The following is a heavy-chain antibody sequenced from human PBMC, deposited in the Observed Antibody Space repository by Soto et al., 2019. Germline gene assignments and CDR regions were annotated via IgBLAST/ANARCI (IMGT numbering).Heavy chain of an antibody. D-gene: IGHD3-3*01. CDR2: ISAYNGNT. CDR1: GYTFTSYG. J-gene: IGHJ6*04. Sequence: GASVKVSCKASGYTFTSYGISWVRQAPGQGLEWMGWISAYNGNTNYAQKLQGRVTMTTDTSTSTAYMELRSLRSDDTAVYYCARDQVGRSSGITIFGVVTPYYYYGMDVWGKGTTVTVSS. V-gene: IGHV1-18*01. CDR3: ARDQVGRSSGITIFGVVTPYYYYGMDV.